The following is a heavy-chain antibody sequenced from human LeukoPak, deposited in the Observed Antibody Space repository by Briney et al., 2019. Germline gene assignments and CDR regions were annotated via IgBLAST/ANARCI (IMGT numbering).Heavy chain of an antibody. V-gene: IGHV3-33*01. CDR3: ARPRGGDYPLDAFDI. CDR2: IWYDGSNK. D-gene: IGHD4-17*01. Sequence: GGSLRLSCAASGFTFSSYGMHWVRQAPGKGLEWVAVIWYDGSNKYYADSVKSRFTISRDNSKNTLYLQMNSLRAEDTAVYYCARPRGGDYPLDAFDIWGQGTMVTVSS. J-gene: IGHJ3*02. CDR1: GFTFSSYG.